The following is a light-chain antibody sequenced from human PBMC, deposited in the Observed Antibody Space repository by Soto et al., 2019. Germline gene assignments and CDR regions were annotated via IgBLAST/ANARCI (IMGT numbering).Light chain of an antibody. J-gene: IGLJ2*01. CDR3: CSYAGSYNFRV. V-gene: IGLV2-11*01. CDR2: DVS. Sequence: QSVLTQPRSVSGSPGQSVTISCTGPSSDVGGYNYVSWYQQHPGKAPKLMIYDVSKRPSGVPDRFSGSKSGNTVSLTISGLRAEDEADYYCCSYAGSYNFRVFGVGTKLTVL. CDR1: SSDVGGYNY.